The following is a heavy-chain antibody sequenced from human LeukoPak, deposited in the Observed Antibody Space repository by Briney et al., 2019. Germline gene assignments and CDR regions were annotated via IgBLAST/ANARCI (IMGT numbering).Heavy chain of an antibody. CDR1: GFTFSSYG. CDR2: IRYDGSNK. D-gene: IGHD5-18*01. Sequence: GGSLRLSCAASGFTFSSYGMHWVRQAPGKGLEWVAFIRYDGSNKYYADSVKGRFTISRDNAKNSLYLQMNSLRAEDTGVYYCAREWIQLWPSDYWGQGTLVTVSS. J-gene: IGHJ4*02. V-gene: IGHV3-30*02. CDR3: AREWIQLWPSDY.